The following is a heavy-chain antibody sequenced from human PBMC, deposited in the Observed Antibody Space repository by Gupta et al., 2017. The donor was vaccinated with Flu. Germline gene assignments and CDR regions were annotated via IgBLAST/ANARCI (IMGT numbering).Heavy chain of an antibody. CDR2: ISSNGGST. J-gene: IGHJ6*03. CDR3: ARTVGLASLTSCMDV. V-gene: IGHV3-64*01. Sequence: APGKGLEYVSAISSNGGSTYHANSVKGRFTISRDNSKNTLYLQMGSLRAEDMAVYYCARTVGLASLTSCMDVWGKGTTVTVSS. D-gene: IGHD2-2*01.